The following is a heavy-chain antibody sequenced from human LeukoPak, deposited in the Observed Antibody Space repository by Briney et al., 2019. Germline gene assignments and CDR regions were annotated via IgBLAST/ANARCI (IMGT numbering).Heavy chain of an antibody. D-gene: IGHD3-22*01. CDR2: IKKDGSDK. V-gene: IGHV3-7*01. CDR3: ARGYDSLDY. J-gene: IGHJ4*02. CDR1: GFIFSSYW. Sequence: GGSLRLSCAASGFIFSSYWMSWVRQAPGKGLEWVANIKKDGSDKYYVDSVKGRFTISRDNAKNSLYLQMNSLRAEDTAVYYCARGYDSLDYWGQGTLVTVSS.